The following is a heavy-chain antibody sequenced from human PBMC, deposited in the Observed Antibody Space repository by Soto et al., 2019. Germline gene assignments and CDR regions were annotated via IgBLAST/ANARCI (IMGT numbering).Heavy chain of an antibody. V-gene: IGHV3-30*19. D-gene: IGHD3-16*01. CDR2: TSYDGNNK. J-gene: IGHJ4*02. CDR1: GFMFKSYV. CDR3: ARWGTTGGFDL. Sequence: QVQLEESGGGVVQPGTSLRLSCTASGFMFKSYVMHWVRQAPGKGLEWVALTSYDGNNKYYGDSVKGRFTVSRDNSKNTLHLQMDSLRPEDTALYYCARWGTTGGFDLWGQGTLVSVSS.